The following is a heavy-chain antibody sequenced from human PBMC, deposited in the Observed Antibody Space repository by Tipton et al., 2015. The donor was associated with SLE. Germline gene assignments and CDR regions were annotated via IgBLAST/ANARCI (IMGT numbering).Heavy chain of an antibody. CDR2: IYYSGST. D-gene: IGHD3-9*01. CDR3: ARGLGFDWFNY. V-gene: IGHV4-59*01. Sequence: GLVKPSETLSLTCTVSGGSISSYYWSWIRQPPGKGLEWIGYIYYSGSTNYNPSLKSRVTISVDTSKNQFSLKLSSVTAADTAVYYCARGLGFDWFNYWGQGTLVTVSS. J-gene: IGHJ4*02. CDR1: GGSISSYY.